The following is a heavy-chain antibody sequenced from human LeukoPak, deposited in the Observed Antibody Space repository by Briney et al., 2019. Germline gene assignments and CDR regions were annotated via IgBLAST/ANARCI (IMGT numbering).Heavy chain of an antibody. CDR1: GGSISSYC. V-gene: IGHV4-59*01. J-gene: IGHJ4*02. Sequence: SETLSLTCTVSGGSISSYCWSWIRQPPGKGLEWIGYIYYSGSTNYNPSLKSRVTISVDTSKNQFSLKLSSVTAADTAVYYCARAMRSSSSDLDYWGQGTLVTVSS. CDR2: IYYSGST. CDR3: ARAMRSSSSDLDY. D-gene: IGHD6-6*01.